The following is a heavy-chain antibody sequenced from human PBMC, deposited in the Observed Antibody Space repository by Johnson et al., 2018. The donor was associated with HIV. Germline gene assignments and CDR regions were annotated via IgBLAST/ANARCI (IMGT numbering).Heavy chain of an antibody. CDR1: GFTFTDAW. J-gene: IGHJ3*02. CDR3: TTEWEYYYGSGKLDAFDI. Sequence: MLLVESGGGLVQPGGSLRLSCAVSGFTFTDAWMSWVRQAPGKGLEWVGRIKRKTDGGTIDYAAPVKDRLTISRDDSRNTLYLQMNSLKTEDTAVYYCTTEWEYYYGSGKLDAFDIWGQGTMVTVSS. CDR2: IKRKTDGGTI. V-gene: IGHV3-15*01. D-gene: IGHD3-10*01.